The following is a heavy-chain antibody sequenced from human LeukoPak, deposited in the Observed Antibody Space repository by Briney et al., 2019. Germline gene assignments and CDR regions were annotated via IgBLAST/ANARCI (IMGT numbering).Heavy chain of an antibody. CDR3: ARAPSRVYYDSSGYYYYYYGMDV. CDR1: GGSFSGYY. Sequence: SETLSLTCAVYGGSFSGYYWSWIRQPPGKGLEWIGEINHSGSTNYNPSLKSRVTISVDTSKNQFSLKLSSVTAADMAVYYCARAPSRVYYDSSGYYYYYYGMDVWGQGTTVTVSS. CDR2: INHSGST. J-gene: IGHJ6*02. D-gene: IGHD3-22*01. V-gene: IGHV4-34*01.